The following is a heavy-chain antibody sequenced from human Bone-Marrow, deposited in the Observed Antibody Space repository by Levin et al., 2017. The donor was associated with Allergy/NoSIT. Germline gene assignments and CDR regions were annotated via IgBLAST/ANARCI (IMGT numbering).Heavy chain of an antibody. CDR3: AAVYCSGVSCYPGY. Sequence: PRASVKVSCKASGGTFRSYIFTWVRQAPGQGPEWMGGTIPIVGESTYAQDFRGRVTITADESTSTVYMEVNSLRSEDTAIYYCAAVYCSGVSCYPGYWGQGSLVSVSS. CDR1: GGTFRSYI. CDR2: TIPIVGES. J-gene: IGHJ4*02. D-gene: IGHD2-15*01. V-gene: IGHV1-69*13.